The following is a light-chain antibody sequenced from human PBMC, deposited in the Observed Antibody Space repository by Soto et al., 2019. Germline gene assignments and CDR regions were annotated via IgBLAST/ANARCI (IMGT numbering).Light chain of an antibody. CDR1: SSDVGAYNY. CDR2: EVS. CDR3: GSYAGSSTWV. V-gene: IGLV2-8*01. Sequence: QSAPTQPPSASGSPGQSATISCTGTSSDVGAYNYVSWYHQYPGKAPKLSIYEVSNRPSGVPNRFSGSKSGNTASLTVSGLKPEDEADYCFGSYAGSSTWVFGGGTKLTVL. J-gene: IGLJ2*01.